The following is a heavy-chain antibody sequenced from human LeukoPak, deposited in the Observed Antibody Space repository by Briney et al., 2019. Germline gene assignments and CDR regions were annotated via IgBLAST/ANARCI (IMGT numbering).Heavy chain of an antibody. CDR1: GFNFSDYY. CDR3: ASGYTDVGGDYAMDV. Sequence: GGSLRLSCAASGFNFSDYYMTWIRQAPGKGLEWVSYITSSGSTIDYADSVKGRFTISRDNAKNSLSLQMNSLRAEDTAVYYCASGYTDVGGDYAMDVCGQGTTVTVSS. CDR2: ITSSGSTI. J-gene: IGHJ6*02. V-gene: IGHV3-11*01. D-gene: IGHD5-18*01.